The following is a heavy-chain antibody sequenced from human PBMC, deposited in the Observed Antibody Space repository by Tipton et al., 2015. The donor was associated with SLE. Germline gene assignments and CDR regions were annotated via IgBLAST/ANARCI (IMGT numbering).Heavy chain of an antibody. CDR1: GSSISSYY. J-gene: IGHJ5*02. D-gene: IGHD2-2*01. CDR3: AARFTVTNDRWFDL. Sequence: GLVKPSETLSLTCSVSGSSISSYYWGWIRQPPGKGLEWIGSIYYSGSTYYNPSLKSRATISVDTSKNQLSLKLRSVTATDTAVYYCAARFTVTNDRWFDLWGQGTLVSVSS. CDR2: IYYSGST. V-gene: IGHV4-39*07.